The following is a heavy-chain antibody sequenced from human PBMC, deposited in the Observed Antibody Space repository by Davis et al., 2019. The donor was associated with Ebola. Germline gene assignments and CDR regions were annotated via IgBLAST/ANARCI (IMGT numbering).Heavy chain of an antibody. Sequence: VKVSCKASGYTFTGYYIHWVRQAPGQGLEWMGWINPNSGDTKYSQKFQGWVTMTRDTPISTAYMELNRLTSDDTAVYYCARDRVCSGATCYAYFDFWGQGTLVTVSS. CDR2: INPNSGDT. J-gene: IGHJ4*02. D-gene: IGHD2-15*01. V-gene: IGHV1-2*04. CDR3: ARDRVCSGATCYAYFDF. CDR1: GYTFTGYY.